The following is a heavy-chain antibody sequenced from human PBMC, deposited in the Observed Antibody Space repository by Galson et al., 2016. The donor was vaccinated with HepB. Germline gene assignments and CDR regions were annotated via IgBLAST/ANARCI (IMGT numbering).Heavy chain of an antibody. V-gene: IGHV7-4-1*02. D-gene: IGHD3-10*01. CDR2: INTNTGNP. Sequence: SCKASGYTFNTHSMHWVRQGPGQRLEWMGWINTNTGNPTYAQLFAGRFVFSLDTSLSTAYLQITSLKHADTAIYFCAGGSVGVAGLGETGDFWGQGTLVTVSS. CDR1: GYTFNTHS. CDR3: AGGSVGVAGLGETGDF. J-gene: IGHJ4*02.